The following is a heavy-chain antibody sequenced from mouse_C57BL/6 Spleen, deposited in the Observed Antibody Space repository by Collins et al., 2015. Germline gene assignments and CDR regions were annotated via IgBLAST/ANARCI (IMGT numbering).Heavy chain of an antibody. CDR1: GYTFTDYE. V-gene: IGHV1-15*01. Sequence: QVQLQQSGAELVRPGASVTLSCKASGYTFTDYEMHWVKQTPVHGLEWIGAIDPETGGTAYNQKFKGKATLTADKSSSTAYVELRSLTSEDSAVYYCTRFTTVVAPGYWGQGTTLTVSS. D-gene: IGHD1-1*01. J-gene: IGHJ2*01. CDR3: TRFTTVVAPGY. CDR2: IDPETGGT.